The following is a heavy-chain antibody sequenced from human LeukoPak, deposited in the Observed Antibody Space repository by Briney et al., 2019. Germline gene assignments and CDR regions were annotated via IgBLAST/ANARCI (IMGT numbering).Heavy chain of an antibody. Sequence: PSETLSLTCTVSGGSISSYYWSWIRQPAGKGLEWIGRIYTSGSTNYNPSLKSRVTMSADTSKNQFSLKLSSVTAADTAVYYCARDSHLYGDYVVFEYWGQGTLVTVSS. CDR2: IYTSGST. J-gene: IGHJ4*02. V-gene: IGHV4-4*07. D-gene: IGHD4-17*01. CDR3: ARDSHLYGDYVVFEY. CDR1: GGSISSYY.